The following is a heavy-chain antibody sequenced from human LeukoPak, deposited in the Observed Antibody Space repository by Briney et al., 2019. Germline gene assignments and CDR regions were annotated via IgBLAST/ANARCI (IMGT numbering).Heavy chain of an antibody. CDR1: GYTFTGYY. CDR2: INPNSGGT. J-gene: IGHJ4*02. Sequence: ASVKVSCKASGYTFTGYYMHWVRQAPGQGLEWMGWINPNSGGTNYAQKFQGWVTMTRDTSISTAYMELSRLRSDDTAVYYCARGEGGDGYSSDYWGQGTLVTVSS. V-gene: IGHV1-2*04. D-gene: IGHD5-24*01. CDR3: ARGEGGDGYSSDY.